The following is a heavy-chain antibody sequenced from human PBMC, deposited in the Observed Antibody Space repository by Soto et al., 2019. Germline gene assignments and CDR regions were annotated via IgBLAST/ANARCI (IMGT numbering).Heavy chain of an antibody. CDR2: IYPGDSDT. V-gene: IGHV5-51*01. Sequence: GDYLKLSCKGSGYLFTRYRIGWVRQMHGKGVEWMGIIYPGDSDTRYSPSFQGQVTISADKSISTAYLEWSSLKASDTAMYYCARLSGYSGYDRYYYYGMDVWGQGTTVTV. D-gene: IGHD5-12*01. CDR3: ARLSGYSGYDRYYYYGMDV. J-gene: IGHJ6*02. CDR1: GYLFTRYR.